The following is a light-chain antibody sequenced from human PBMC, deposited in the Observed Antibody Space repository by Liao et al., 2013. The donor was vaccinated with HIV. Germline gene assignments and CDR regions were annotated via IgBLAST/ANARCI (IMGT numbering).Light chain of an antibody. V-gene: IGLV3-21*01. CDR3: QAWDSSTGDVG. Sequence: SYELTQPPSVSVAPGKTARITCGGNKIGTTSVHWYQQKSGQAPVLVIFYDSARPSGIPERFSGSDSGNTATLTISGTQAMDEADYYCQAWDSSTGDVGFGGGTKLTVL. CDR2: YDS. CDR1: KIGTTS. J-gene: IGLJ2*01.